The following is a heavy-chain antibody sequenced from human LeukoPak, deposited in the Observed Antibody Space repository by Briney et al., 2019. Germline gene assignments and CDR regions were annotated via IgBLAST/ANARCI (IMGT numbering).Heavy chain of an antibody. Sequence: SVKVSCKASGGTFSSYAISWVRQAPGQGLEWMGRIIPVFGTANYAQKFQGRVTITTDESTSTAYMELSSLRSEDTAVYYCARDSYDFWSSAGYFDYWGQGTLVTVSS. J-gene: IGHJ4*02. D-gene: IGHD3-3*01. CDR3: ARDSYDFWSSAGYFDY. CDR1: GGTFSSYA. V-gene: IGHV1-69*05. CDR2: IIPVFGTA.